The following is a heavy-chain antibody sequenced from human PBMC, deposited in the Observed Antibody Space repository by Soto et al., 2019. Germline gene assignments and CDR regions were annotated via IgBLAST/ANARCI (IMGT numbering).Heavy chain of an antibody. J-gene: IGHJ4*02. D-gene: IGHD3-9*01. CDR2: IYYSGST. CDR1: GGSISSYY. V-gene: IGHV4-59*01. Sequence: SETLSLTCTVSGGSISSYYWSWIRQPPGKGLEWIGYIYYSGSTNYNPSLKSRVTISVDTSKNQFSLKLSSVTAADTAVYYCARGSDYDILTGYYIYWGQGTLVTVS. CDR3: ARGSDYDILTGYYIY.